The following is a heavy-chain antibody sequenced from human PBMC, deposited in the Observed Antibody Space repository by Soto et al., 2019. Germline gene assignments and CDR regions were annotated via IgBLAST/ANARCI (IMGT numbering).Heavy chain of an antibody. D-gene: IGHD3-10*01. CDR3: ARELALWFGVFDY. Sequence: GGSLRLSCAASGFTFSSYAMHWVRQAPGKGLEWVAVISYDGSNKYYADSVKGRFTISRDNSKNTLYLQMNSLRAEDTAVYYCARELALWFGVFDYWGQGTLVTVSS. J-gene: IGHJ4*02. V-gene: IGHV3-30-3*01. CDR1: GFTFSSYA. CDR2: ISYDGSNK.